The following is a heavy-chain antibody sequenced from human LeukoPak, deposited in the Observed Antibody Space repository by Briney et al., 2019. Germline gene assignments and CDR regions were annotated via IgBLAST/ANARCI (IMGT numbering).Heavy chain of an antibody. CDR1: GYSISSGYY. J-gene: IGHJ6*03. Sequence: SETLSLTCAVSGYSISSGYYWGWIRQPPGKGLEWIGSIYHSGSTNYNPSLKSRVTMSVDTSKNQFSLKLSSVTAAGTAVYYCASNRAEDYYMDVWGKGTTVTVSS. CDR3: ASNRAEDYYMDV. D-gene: IGHD1/OR15-1a*01. CDR2: IYHSGST. V-gene: IGHV4-38-2*01.